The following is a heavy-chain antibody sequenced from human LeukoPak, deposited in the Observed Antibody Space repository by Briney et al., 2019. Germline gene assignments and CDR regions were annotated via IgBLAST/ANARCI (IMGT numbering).Heavy chain of an antibody. V-gene: IGHV1-18*01. CDR1: GYTFSSYG. D-gene: IGHD3-22*01. CDR2: ISAYNGKT. J-gene: IGHJ4*02. CDR3: ARGIGITMIDY. Sequence: ASVKVSCKASGYTFSSYGISWVRQAPGQGLEWMGWISAYNGKTKYAQKLQGRVTMTTETSTSTAYMELRSLRSDDTAVYYCARGIGITMIDYWGQGTLVTVSS.